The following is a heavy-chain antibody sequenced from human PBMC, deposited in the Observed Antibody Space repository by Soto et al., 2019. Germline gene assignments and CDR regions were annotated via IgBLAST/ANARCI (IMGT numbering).Heavy chain of an antibody. CDR1: GYTFTSYY. Sequence: QVHLEQSGAEMRKPGASVKVSCKASGYTFTSYYIHWVRQAPGQGLEWLGVINPTDNRKTYAQIFQGRVTMTRDTSTSTVYMELRCLRSEDTAIYYCAREAQTYSGMDVWGQGTTVTVSS. J-gene: IGHJ6*02. V-gene: IGHV1-46*01. CDR3: AREAQTYSGMDV. CDR2: INPTDNRK.